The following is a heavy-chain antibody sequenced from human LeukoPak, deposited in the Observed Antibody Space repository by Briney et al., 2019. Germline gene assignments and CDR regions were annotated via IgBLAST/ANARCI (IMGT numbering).Heavy chain of an antibody. J-gene: IGHJ4*02. CDR3: ARGPRYSYDSSILLFDY. D-gene: IGHD3-22*01. CDR2: ISAYNGNT. V-gene: IGHV1-18*01. Sequence: ASVKVSCKASGYTFSDYGVSWVRQAPGQGLEWMGRISAYNGNTNYLQKFQGRVTMTTDTSTATAYMELRSLRPSDTAVYFCARGPRYSYDSSILLFDYWGQGTLVTVSS. CDR1: GYTFSDYG.